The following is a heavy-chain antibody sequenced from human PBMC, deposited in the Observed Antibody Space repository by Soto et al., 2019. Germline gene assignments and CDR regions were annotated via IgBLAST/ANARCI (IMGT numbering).Heavy chain of an antibody. D-gene: IGHD2-21*02. J-gene: IGHJ4*02. CDR3: ARGGYCGGDCYSLDFDS. CDR2: IIPIFGTA. V-gene: IGHV1-69*06. Sequence: QVQLVQSGAEVKKPGSSVKVSCKASGGTFSSYAISWVRQAPGQGLEWMGGIIPIFGTANYAQKFQGRVTITADKSTGTAYMELSSLRSEDTAVYYCARGGYCGGDCYSLDFDSWGQGTLVTVSS. CDR1: GGTFSSYA.